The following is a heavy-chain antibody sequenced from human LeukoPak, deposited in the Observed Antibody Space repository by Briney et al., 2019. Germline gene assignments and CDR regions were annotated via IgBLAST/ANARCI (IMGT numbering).Heavy chain of an antibody. J-gene: IGHJ4*02. CDR3: ARARGGRGDY. V-gene: IGHV3-23*01. Sequence: GGSLRLSCAASGFTFSSYAMSWVRQAPGKGLEWVSAISGSGGSTYYADSVKGRFTISRDNAKNSLYLQMNSLRAEDTAVYYCARARGGRGDYWGQGTLVTVSS. D-gene: IGHD3-16*01. CDR2: ISGSGGST. CDR1: GFTFSSYA.